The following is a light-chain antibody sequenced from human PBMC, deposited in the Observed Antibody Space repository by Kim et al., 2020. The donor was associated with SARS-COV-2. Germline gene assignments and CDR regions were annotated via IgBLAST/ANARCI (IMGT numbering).Light chain of an antibody. CDR3: QQYGSSPVT. CDR2: GTS. Sequence: EIVLTQSPGTLSLSPGERATLSCRASQSVSSSFIAWYRQKPGQAPRLLIYGTSIRATGIPDRFSGSGSGTDFTLIISRLEPEDFAVYYCQQYGSSPVTFGQGTKLEI. J-gene: IGKJ1*01. CDR1: QSVSSSF. V-gene: IGKV3-20*01.